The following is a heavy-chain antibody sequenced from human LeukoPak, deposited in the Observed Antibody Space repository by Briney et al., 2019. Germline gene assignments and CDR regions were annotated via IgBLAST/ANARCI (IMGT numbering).Heavy chain of an antibody. D-gene: IGHD3-16*01. V-gene: IGHV4-59*08. Sequence: ASETLSLTYTVSAGSISSFFWSWIRQPPGKGLEWIGYIHYSERTNYNPSFKNRVTMSVDTSKNQFSLKLSSVTAADTAVYYCARHGTLGHFDSWGQGTLVTVSS. CDR1: AGSISSFF. CDR2: IHYSERT. J-gene: IGHJ4*02. CDR3: ARHGTLGHFDS.